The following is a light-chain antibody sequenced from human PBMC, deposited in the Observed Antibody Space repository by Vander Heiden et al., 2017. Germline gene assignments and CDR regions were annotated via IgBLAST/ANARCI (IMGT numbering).Light chain of an antibody. J-gene: IGKJ3*01. V-gene: IGKV1-5*03. Sequence: DIQMTQSPSTLSASVGDRVTITCRASQSISSWLAWYQQKPGKAPKVLIYKASSLESGVPSRFSGSGSGTEFTLTISSLQPDDFSTYYCQQDNSSPFTFGHGTKVDIK. CDR3: QQDNSSPFT. CDR2: KAS. CDR1: QSISSW.